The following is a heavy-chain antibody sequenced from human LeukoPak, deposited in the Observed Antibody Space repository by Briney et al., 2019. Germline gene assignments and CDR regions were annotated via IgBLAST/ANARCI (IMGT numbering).Heavy chain of an antibody. J-gene: IGHJ5*02. Sequence: GVSLKISCKGSGYSFTSYWIAWVRQMPGKGLEWLGIIYPGDSDTRYSPSFQGQVTISADKSISTAYLQWSSLRASDTAMYYCARRVAATENWFDPWGQGTLVTVSS. V-gene: IGHV5-51*01. CDR1: GYSFTSYW. CDR3: ARRVAATENWFDP. D-gene: IGHD6-25*01. CDR2: IYPGDSDT.